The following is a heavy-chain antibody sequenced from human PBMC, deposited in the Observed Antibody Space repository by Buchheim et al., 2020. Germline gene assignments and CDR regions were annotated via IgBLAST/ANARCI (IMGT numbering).Heavy chain of an antibody. CDR2: IYYSGST. CDR1: GGSISSGDYY. CDR3: ARGRFLEWLSPPNWFDP. V-gene: IGHV4-30-4*01. Sequence: QVQLQESGPGLVKPSQTLSLTCTVSGGSISSGDYYWSWIRQPPGKGLEWIGYIYYSGSTYYKPSLKSRVTISEDTSKNQFSLKLSSVTAADTAVYYWARGRFLEWLSPPNWFDPWGQGTL. J-gene: IGHJ5*02. D-gene: IGHD3-3*01.